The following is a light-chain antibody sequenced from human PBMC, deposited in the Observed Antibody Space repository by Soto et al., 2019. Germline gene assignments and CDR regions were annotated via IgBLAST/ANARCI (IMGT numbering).Light chain of an antibody. CDR2: SNN. J-gene: IGLJ1*01. CDR3: AAWDDSLNGRF. V-gene: IGLV1-44*01. Sequence: QSVLTQPPSASGTPGQSVTISCSGSSSNIGSNTVNWYQQLPGTAPKLLIYSNNQRPSGVPDRFSGSKSGTSASLAISGLQSEDEADYYCAAWDDSLNGRFFGTGTKVTVL. CDR1: SSNIGSNT.